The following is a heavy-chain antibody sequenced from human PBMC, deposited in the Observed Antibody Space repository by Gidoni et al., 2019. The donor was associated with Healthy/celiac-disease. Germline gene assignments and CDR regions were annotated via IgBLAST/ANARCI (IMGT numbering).Heavy chain of an antibody. J-gene: IGHJ4*02. CDR2: IYSGGST. Sequence: EVQLVESGGGLVQPGGSLRLSCEASGFTVSRNYMRWVRQAPGKGLEWVSFIYSGGSTYYADSVKGRFTISRDNSKNTLYLQMNSLRAEDTAVYYCARDHTVTLGYYFDYWGQGTLVTVSS. D-gene: IGHD4-17*01. V-gene: IGHV3-66*01. CDR3: ARDHTVTLGYYFDY. CDR1: GFTVSRNY.